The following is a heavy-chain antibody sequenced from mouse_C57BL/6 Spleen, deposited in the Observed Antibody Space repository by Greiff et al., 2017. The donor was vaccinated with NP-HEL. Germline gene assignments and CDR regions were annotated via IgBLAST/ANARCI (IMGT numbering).Heavy chain of an antibody. D-gene: IGHD1-1*01. Sequence: VQLQQPGAELVMPGASVKLSCKASGYTFTSYWMHWVKQRPGQGLEWIGEIDPSDSYTNYNQKFKGKSTLTVDKSSSTAYMQLSSLTSEDSAVYYCARDPPYGSSSGYAMDYWGQGTSVTVSS. CDR1: GYTFTSYW. CDR3: ARDPPYGSSSGYAMDY. V-gene: IGHV1-69*01. CDR2: IDPSDSYT. J-gene: IGHJ4*01.